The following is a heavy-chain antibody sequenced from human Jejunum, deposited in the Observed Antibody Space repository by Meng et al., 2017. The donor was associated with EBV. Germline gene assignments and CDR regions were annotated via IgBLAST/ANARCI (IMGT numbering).Heavy chain of an antibody. V-gene: IGHV4-61*01. J-gene: IGHJ4*02. CDR2: IFIGGST. CDR1: GAAFTIAISY. Sequence: QLERRAPGLVKPPETLSPTCPVSGAAFTIAISYWSWIRQPPGKGLEWIGYIFIGGSTNYIPPPRTRVTISLDTSKNQFSLKLSSVPAADTAMYYCAYYLSGRGGVGSWGQGTLVTVSS. CDR3: AYYLSGRGGVGS. D-gene: IGHD1-26*01.